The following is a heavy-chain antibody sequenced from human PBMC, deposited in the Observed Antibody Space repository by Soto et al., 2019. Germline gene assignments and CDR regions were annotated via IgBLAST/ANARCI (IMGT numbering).Heavy chain of an antibody. CDR2: ISYDGSNK. D-gene: IGHD3-22*01. Sequence: GGSLRLSCAASGFTFSDYAMHWVRQAPGKWLEWVAVISYDGSNKYYADSVKGRFTISRDNSKNTLYLQMNSLRAEDTTVYYCAKDYYDSSGPLDYWGQGXLVTVHS. V-gene: IGHV3-30*04. CDR1: GFTFSDYA. CDR3: AKDYYDSSGPLDY. J-gene: IGHJ4*02.